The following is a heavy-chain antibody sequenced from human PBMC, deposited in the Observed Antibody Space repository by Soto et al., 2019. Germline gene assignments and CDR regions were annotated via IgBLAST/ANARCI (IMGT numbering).Heavy chain of an antibody. D-gene: IGHD4-17*01. J-gene: IGHJ5*02. CDR2: IYYSGST. Sequence: QVQLQESGPGLVKPSETLSLTCTVSGGSVSSGSYYWSWIRQPPGKGLEWIGYIYYSGSTNYNPSLKSRVTISVDTSKNQFSLKLSSVTAADTAVYYCARGQDDYGDYVDGPTGGSWFDPWGQGTLVTVSS. V-gene: IGHV4-61*01. CDR3: ARGQDDYGDYVDGPTGGSWFDP. CDR1: GGSVSSGSYY.